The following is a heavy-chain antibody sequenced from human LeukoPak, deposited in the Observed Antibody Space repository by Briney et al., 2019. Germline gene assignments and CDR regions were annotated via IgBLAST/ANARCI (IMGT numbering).Heavy chain of an antibody. J-gene: IGHJ3*02. CDR2: IYYSGST. CDR3: ARGLIPRYYDSSGYYYSVPDAFDI. Sequence: SETLSLTCTVSGGSISSYYWSWLRQPPGKGLEWIGYIYYSGSTNYNPSLKSRVTISVDTSKNQFSLKLSSVTAADTAVYYCARGLIPRYYDSSGYYYSVPDAFDIWGQGTMVTVSS. CDR1: GGSISSYY. D-gene: IGHD3-22*01. V-gene: IGHV4-59*12.